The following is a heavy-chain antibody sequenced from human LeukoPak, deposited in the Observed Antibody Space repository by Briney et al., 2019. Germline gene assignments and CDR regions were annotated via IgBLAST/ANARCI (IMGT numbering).Heavy chain of an antibody. V-gene: IGHV3-23*01. CDR3: AKSALRFLEWLDTYYFDY. CDR1: GFTFSSYA. D-gene: IGHD3-3*01. CDR2: ISGSGGST. J-gene: IGHJ4*02. Sequence: GGSLRLSCAASGFTFSSYAMSWVRQAPGKGLEWVSAISGSGGSTYYADSVEGRFTISRDNSKNTLYLQMNSLRAEDTAVYYCAKSALRFLEWLDTYYFDYWGQGTLVTVSS.